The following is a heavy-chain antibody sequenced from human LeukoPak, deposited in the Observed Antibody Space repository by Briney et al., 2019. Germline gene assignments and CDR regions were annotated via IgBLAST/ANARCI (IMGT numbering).Heavy chain of an antibody. J-gene: IGHJ5*02. D-gene: IGHD1-26*01. Sequence: SETLSLTCTVSGGSIGSASYYWSWIRQPAGKGLEWIGRIYTSGSTNYSPSLRSRVTISVDTSKNQFSLKLSSVTAADTAVYYCAREGWAPNWFDPWGQGTLVTVSS. V-gene: IGHV4-61*02. CDR3: AREGWAPNWFDP. CDR2: IYTSGST. CDR1: GGSIGSASYY.